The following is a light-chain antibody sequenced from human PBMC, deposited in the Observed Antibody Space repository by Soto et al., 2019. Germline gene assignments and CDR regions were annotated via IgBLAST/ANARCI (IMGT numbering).Light chain of an antibody. CDR2: AAS. V-gene: IGKV1-27*01. CDR1: QRISNY. Sequence: DIQMTQSPSSLSASVGDRVTITCRASQRISNYLAWYQQKPGKVPKLLIYAASTLQSGVPSRFSGSGSGTDFTLTISSLQPEDVATYYCQKYNSAPPMVTFGPGTKVDIK. J-gene: IGKJ3*01. CDR3: QKYNSAPPMVT.